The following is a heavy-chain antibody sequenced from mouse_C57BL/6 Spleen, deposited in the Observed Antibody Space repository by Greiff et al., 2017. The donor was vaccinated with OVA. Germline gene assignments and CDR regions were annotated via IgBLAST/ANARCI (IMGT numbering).Heavy chain of an antibody. J-gene: IGHJ2*01. CDR1: GFTFSDYG. CDR2: ISSGSSTI. CDR3: ARRGDYYGSSYFDY. V-gene: IGHV5-17*01. D-gene: IGHD1-1*01. Sequence: EVKLVESGGGLVKPGGSLKLSCAASGFTFSDYGMHWVRQAPETGLEWVAYISSGSSTIYYAETVKGRFTLSRDNAKNTLFLQMTSLRSEYTAMYYCARRGDYYGSSYFDYWGQGTTLTVSS.